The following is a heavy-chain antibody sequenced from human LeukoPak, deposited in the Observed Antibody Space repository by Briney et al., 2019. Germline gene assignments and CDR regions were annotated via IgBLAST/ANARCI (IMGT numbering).Heavy chain of an antibody. V-gene: IGHV4-39*01. D-gene: IGHD5-18*01. Sequence: SETLSLTCTVSGGSISSSSYYWGWIRQPPGKGLEGIGSIYYSGSTYYNPSLKSRVTISVDTSKNQFSLKLSSVTAADTAVYYCAAMADYYYYGMDVWGQGTTVTVSS. CDR2: IYYSGST. CDR1: GGSISSSSYY. CDR3: AAMADYYYYGMDV. J-gene: IGHJ6*02.